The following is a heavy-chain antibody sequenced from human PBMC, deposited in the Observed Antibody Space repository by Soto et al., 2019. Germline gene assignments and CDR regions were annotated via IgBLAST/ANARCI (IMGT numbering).Heavy chain of an antibody. CDR3: AKDTVTTGWYFDL. CDR2: FIVSVGST. V-gene: IGHV3-23*01. D-gene: IGHD4-17*01. Sequence: GGSLRLSCAASGFTFSSYAMSWVRQAPGKGLEWVSAFIVSVGSTYYADSVKGRFTISRDNSKNTLFLQMNSLRAEDTAVYYCAKDTVTTGWYFDLWGRGTLVTVSS. J-gene: IGHJ2*01. CDR1: GFTFSSYA.